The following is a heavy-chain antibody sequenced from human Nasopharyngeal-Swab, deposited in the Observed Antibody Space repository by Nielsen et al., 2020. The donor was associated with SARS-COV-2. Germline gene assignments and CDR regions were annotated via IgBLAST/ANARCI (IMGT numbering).Heavy chain of an antibody. CDR2: IDPSDSYT. CDR1: GYTFTNNW. Sequence: GESLKISCQGSGYTFTNNWITWVRQMPGKGLEWMGRIDPSDSYTYYSPSFQGHVIISADKSINTAYMQWSSLKAPDTAMYYCARQIGGYGFDAFDVWGQGTMVTVSS. CDR3: ARQIGGYGFDAFDV. J-gene: IGHJ3*01. V-gene: IGHV5-10-1*01. D-gene: IGHD3-22*01.